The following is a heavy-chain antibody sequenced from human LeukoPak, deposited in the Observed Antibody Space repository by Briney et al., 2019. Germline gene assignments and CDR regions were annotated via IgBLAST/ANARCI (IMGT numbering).Heavy chain of an antibody. J-gene: IGHJ4*02. CDR3: AKDSVWELGSGLSFDY. D-gene: IGHD3-10*01. CDR2: ISGSGGST. CDR1: GFTFSSYA. V-gene: IGHV3-23*01. Sequence: GGSLRLSCAASGFTFSSYAMSWVRQAPGKGLEWVSAISGSGGSTYYADSVKGRFTISRDNSKNTLYLQMNSLRAEDTAVYYCAKDSVWELGSGLSFDYWGQGTLVTVSS.